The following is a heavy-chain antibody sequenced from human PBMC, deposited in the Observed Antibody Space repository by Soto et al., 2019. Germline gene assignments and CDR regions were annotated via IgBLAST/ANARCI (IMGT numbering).Heavy chain of an antibody. CDR2: ISGSSGNT. V-gene: IGHV3-23*01. D-gene: IGHD2-21*01. CDR1: GFTFSNYA. J-gene: IGHJ5*02. CDR3: AKCLLWGNNLNCFDP. Sequence: EGQLLESGGGLVQPGGSLGLSCVASGFTFSNYAMTWVRQAPGKGLEWVSSISGSSGNTYYADSVKGRFTISRDNSKNTLFLQMKGLRAEDTAIYYCAKCLLWGNNLNCFDPWAREPWSPSPQ.